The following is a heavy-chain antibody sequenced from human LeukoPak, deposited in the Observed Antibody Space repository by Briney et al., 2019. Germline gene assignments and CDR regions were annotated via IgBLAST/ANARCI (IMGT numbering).Heavy chain of an antibody. CDR3: ARQQHRDAFDI. J-gene: IGHJ3*02. V-gene: IGHV1-69*15. Sequence: LVKVSCKASGGTFSSYAISWVRQAPGQGLEWMGRIIPIFGTANYAQKSQGRVTLTPDESTRTAYMELSSLRSEDTAVYYCARQQHRDAFDIWGQGTMVTVSS. CDR1: GGTFSSYA. CDR2: IIPIFGTA. D-gene: IGHD1-14*01.